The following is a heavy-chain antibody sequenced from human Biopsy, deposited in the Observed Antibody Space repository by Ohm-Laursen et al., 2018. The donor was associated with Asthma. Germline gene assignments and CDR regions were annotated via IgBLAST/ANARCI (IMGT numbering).Heavy chain of an antibody. V-gene: IGHV3-33*01. D-gene: IGHD3-3*01. CDR2: IWYDGGNK. CDR3: ARDVMEWYLPAFDF. Sequence: SLRLSCTAPGFTFSSYGMHWVRQAPGKGLEWVAVIWYDGGNKYYADSVKGRFIISRDNSKNTLYLQMNSLRAEDTAVYYCARDVMEWYLPAFDFWGQGTLVTVSS. J-gene: IGHJ4*02. CDR1: GFTFSSYG.